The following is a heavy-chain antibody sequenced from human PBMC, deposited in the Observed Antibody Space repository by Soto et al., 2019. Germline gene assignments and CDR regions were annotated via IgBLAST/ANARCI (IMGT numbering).Heavy chain of an antibody. CDR1: GGTFSSYT. D-gene: IGHD4-17*01. CDR3: AGEGYGDYEVY. Sequence: QVQLVQSGAEVKKPGSSVKVSCKASGGTFSSYTISWVRQAPGQGPEWLGRIIPILGIANYAQKFQGRVTITADKSTSTAYMELSSLRSEDTAVYYCAGEGYGDYEVYWGQGTLVTVSS. CDR2: IIPILGIA. V-gene: IGHV1-69*02. J-gene: IGHJ4*02.